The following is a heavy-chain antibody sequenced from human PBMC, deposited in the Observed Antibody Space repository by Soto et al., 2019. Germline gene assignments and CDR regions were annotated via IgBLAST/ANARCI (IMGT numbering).Heavy chain of an antibody. CDR3: ARRTIVVVPAAIRGALFDP. V-gene: IGHV4-34*01. CDR1: GGSFSGYY. J-gene: IGHJ5*02. Sequence: PSETRSLTCAVYGGSFSGYYWSWIRQPPGKGLEWIGEINHSGSTNYNPSLKSRVTISVDTSKNQFSLKLSSVTAADTAVYYCARRTIVVVPAAIRGALFDPWGKGTLVTVSS. CDR2: INHSGST. D-gene: IGHD2-2*01.